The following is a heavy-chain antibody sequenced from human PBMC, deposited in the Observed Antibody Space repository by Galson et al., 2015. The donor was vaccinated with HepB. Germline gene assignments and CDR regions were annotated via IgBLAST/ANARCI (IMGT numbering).Heavy chain of an antibody. D-gene: IGHD1-26*01. CDR1: GYTLTELS. CDR2: FDPEDGET. CDR3: ATISGSYYYFDY. J-gene: IGHJ4*02. V-gene: IGHV1-24*01. Sequence: SVKVSCKVSGYTLTELSMHWVRQAPGKGLEWMGGFDPEDGETIYAQKFQGRVTMTEDTSTDTAYMELSSLRPEDTAVYYCATISGSYYYFDYWGQGTLVTVSS.